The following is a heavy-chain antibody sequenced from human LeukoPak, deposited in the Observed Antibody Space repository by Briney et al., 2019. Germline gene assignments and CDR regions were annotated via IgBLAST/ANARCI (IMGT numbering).Heavy chain of an antibody. V-gene: IGHV3-33*06. CDR1: GFTFSSYG. Sequence: PGGSLRLSCAASGFTFSSYGMHWVRQAPGKGLEWVAVIWYDGSNKYYADSLKGRFTISRDNSKNTLYLQMNSLRAEDTAVYYCAKSDSSGYYYAEGGSFDYWGQGTLVTVSS. D-gene: IGHD3-22*01. CDR2: IWYDGSNK. J-gene: IGHJ4*02. CDR3: AKSDSSGYYYAEGGSFDY.